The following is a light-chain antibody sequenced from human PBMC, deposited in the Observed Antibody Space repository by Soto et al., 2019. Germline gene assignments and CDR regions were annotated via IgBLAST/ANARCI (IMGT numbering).Light chain of an antibody. CDR1: QSVSSTY. CDR3: QQAYTCPIT. J-gene: IGKJ5*01. Sequence: EIVLTQSPGTLSFPPGERATLSSRARQSVSSTYLAWCQQPPGQAPRRLLIGASSRGAAIPDAISGSGCGTDFSLTISSLQPEDYAIYYCQQAYTCPITFGQGTRLEI. CDR2: GAS. V-gene: IGKV3-20*01.